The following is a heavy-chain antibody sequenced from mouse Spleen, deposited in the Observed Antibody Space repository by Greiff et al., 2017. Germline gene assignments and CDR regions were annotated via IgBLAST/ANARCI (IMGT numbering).Heavy chain of an antibody. D-gene: IGHD4-1*01. CDR1: GFTFSSYY. Sequence: EVKLVESGGGLVKLGGSLKLSCAASGFTFSSYYMSWVRQTPEKRLEWVATISSGGGSTYYPDSVKGRFTISRDNAKNTLYLQMSSLNSEDTAVYYCARDWDRYAMDYWGQGTSVTVSS. V-gene: IGHV5-9*04. J-gene: IGHJ4*01. CDR3: ARDWDRYAMDY. CDR2: ISSGGGST.